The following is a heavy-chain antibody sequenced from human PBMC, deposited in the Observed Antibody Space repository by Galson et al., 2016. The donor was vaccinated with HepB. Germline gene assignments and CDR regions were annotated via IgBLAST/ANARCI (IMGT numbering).Heavy chain of an antibody. CDR1: GYTFTTYA. CDR3: ARDVGLDPLFNN. Sequence: SVKVSCKASGYTFTTYALHWLRQAPGQRPEWVGWINAGDGNKRSSYKLQDRVSMTTDTSANSVYLALSALRSDDTAVYYCARDVGLDPLFNNWGQGTLVTVSS. CDR2: INAGDGNK. J-gene: IGHJ4*02. V-gene: IGHV1-3*01.